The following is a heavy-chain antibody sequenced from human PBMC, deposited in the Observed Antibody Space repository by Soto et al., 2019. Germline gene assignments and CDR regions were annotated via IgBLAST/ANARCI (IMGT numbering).Heavy chain of an antibody. CDR1: GFTFSTYW. V-gene: IGHV3-74*01. D-gene: IGHD3-16*02. CDR3: ASGLSYYLDY. J-gene: IGHJ4*02. CDR2: VNSDGSST. Sequence: GGSLRLSCAASGFTFSTYWMHWVRQTPGKGLVWVSRVNSDGSSTIYADSVKGRFTISRDNAKNTLYLQMNSLRADDTAVYYCASGLSYYLDYWGQGTLVTVSS.